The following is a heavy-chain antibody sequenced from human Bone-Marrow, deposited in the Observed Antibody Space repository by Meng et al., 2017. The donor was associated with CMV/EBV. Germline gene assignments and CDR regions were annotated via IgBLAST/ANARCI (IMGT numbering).Heavy chain of an antibody. CDR1: GLTFSTYA. J-gene: IGHJ2*01. Sequence: GGCLTLACAASGLTFSTYAMSWVRQAPGKGLEWVSTISGSGGSTYYADSVKGRVTITRDNAKNTVYLQMSSLRAEDTAVYYCAREYYYCSSTSCPYWYFDLWGRGTLVTVSS. CDR3: AREYYYCSSTSCPYWYFDL. D-gene: IGHD2-2*01. V-gene: IGHV3-23*01. CDR2: ISGSGGST.